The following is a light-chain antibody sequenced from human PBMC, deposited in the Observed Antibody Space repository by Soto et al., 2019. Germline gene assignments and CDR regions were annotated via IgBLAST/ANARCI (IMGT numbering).Light chain of an antibody. V-gene: IGKV3-15*01. CDR2: GAS. Sequence: EIVMTQSPATLSVSPGERATLSCRASQSVSSNLAWYQQKPGQAPRLLIYGASTRATGIPARFSCSGSGTEFTLTISSLKSEDFAVYYCQQYNNWPPSITFGQGTRLEIK. CDR3: QQYNNWPPSIT. J-gene: IGKJ5*01. CDR1: QSVSSN.